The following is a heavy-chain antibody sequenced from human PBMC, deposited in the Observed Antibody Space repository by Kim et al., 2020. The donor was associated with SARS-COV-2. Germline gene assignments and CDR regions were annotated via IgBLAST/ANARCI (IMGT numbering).Heavy chain of an antibody. CDR2: IYYSGST. J-gene: IGHJ4*02. Sequence: SETLSLTCTVSGGSISSSSYYWGWIRQPPGKGLEWIGSIYYSGSTYYNPSLKSRVTISVDTSKNQFSLKLSSVTAADTAVYYCARQALWFGEYVDYWGQGTLVTVSS. CDR1: GGSISSSSYY. V-gene: IGHV4-39*01. CDR3: ARQALWFGEYVDY. D-gene: IGHD3-10*01.